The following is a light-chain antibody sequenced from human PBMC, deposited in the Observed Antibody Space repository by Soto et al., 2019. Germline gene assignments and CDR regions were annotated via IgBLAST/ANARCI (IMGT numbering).Light chain of an antibody. CDR3: LQYNDYPRT. V-gene: IGKV1-5*03. CDR2: KAS. Sequence: DIQMTQSPSTLSASVGDRVTITCRASQSISSWLAWYQQRPGRAPKLLIYKASNLESGVPSRFSGSGSGTEFTLTISSLQPDDFASYYCLQYNDYPRTFGQGTKVEIK. J-gene: IGKJ1*01. CDR1: QSISSW.